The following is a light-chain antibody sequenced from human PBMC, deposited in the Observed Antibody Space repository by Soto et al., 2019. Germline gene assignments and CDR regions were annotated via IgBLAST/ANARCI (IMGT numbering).Light chain of an antibody. CDR2: EVT. CDR3: CAYATSYTYV. J-gene: IGLJ1*01. CDR1: SSDVGRYNY. V-gene: IGLV2-14*01. Sequence: QSALTQPASVSGSPGQSITISCTGTSSDVGRYNYVSWYQQYPGRAPKLIIYEVTNRPSGVSDRFSGSKSGNVASLTISGLQAADEADYYCCAYATSYTYVFGTGTKVTVL.